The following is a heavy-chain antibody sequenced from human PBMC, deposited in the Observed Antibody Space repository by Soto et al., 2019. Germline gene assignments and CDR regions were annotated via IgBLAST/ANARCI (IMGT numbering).Heavy chain of an antibody. Sequence: QVQLVESGGGVVQPGRSLRLSCAASGFTFSSYGMHWVRQAPGQGLEWVAVISYAGSNKYYADSVKGRFPISRDNSKNTLYLQMNSLRAEATAVYYCAKDPFEYWYFDLWGRGTLVTVSS. J-gene: IGHJ2*01. CDR1: GFTFSSYG. CDR2: ISYAGSNK. V-gene: IGHV3-30*18. D-gene: IGHD3-16*01. CDR3: AKDPFEYWYFDL.